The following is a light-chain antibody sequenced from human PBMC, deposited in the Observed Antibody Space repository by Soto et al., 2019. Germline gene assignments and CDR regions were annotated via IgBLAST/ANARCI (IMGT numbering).Light chain of an antibody. J-gene: IGKJ4*02. CDR3: QQYYSTPLT. V-gene: IGKV3-20*01. CDR2: GAS. Sequence: ENLLTPSPVTLSLSPGDRGPLSCRASRSVSRNYLALYQQKTGQAPSLLVYGASSRASGIPDRFSGSWSGTDFNLTISRLVTEEFAVYNCQQYYSTPLTFGGGAKVDVK. CDR1: RSVSRNY.